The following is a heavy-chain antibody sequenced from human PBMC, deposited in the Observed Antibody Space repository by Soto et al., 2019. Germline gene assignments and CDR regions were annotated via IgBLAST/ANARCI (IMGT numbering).Heavy chain of an antibody. CDR2: IAGSGGGT. CDR1: GFTFSNYG. Sequence: EVQLLESGGGFVQPGGSLRLSCVASGFTFSNYGMTWVRQAPGKGLEWVSGIAGSGGGTRYADTLKGRFTISRDNSKNTVYLQLNSLRAEDTAVYRCTKNLWQGGWQPVEWGQGTGVTVSS. D-gene: IGHD6-6*01. V-gene: IGHV3-23*01. J-gene: IGHJ4*02. CDR3: TKNLWQGGWQPVE.